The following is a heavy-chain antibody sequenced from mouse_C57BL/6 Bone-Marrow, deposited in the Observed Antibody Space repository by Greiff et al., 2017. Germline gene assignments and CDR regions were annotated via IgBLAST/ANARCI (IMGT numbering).Heavy chain of an antibody. CDR3: TRRGIVGYYPWCAY. J-gene: IGHJ3*01. D-gene: IGHD2-3*01. V-gene: IGHV1-23*01. Sequence: QVQLKESGAELVRPGASVKLSCKASGYTFTDYEMHCVKQTPVHGLEWIGAIDPETCGTAYNQKFKGKATLTADKYTSTDYMELRSLTSVDSSVYYCTRRGIVGYYPWCAYWGQGTLVTVSA. CDR2: IDPETCGT. CDR1: GYTFTDYE.